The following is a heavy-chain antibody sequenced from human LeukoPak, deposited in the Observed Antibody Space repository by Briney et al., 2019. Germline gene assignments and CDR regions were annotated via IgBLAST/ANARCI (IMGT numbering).Heavy chain of an antibody. J-gene: IGHJ4*02. CDR2: ISWNSGSI. Sequence: GGSLRLSCAASGFTFDDYAMHWVRQAPGKGLEWVSGISWNSGSIGYADSVKGRFTISRDNAKNSLYLQMSSLRAEDTALYYCAKGTTVTTRYFDYWGQGTLVTVSS. D-gene: IGHD4-17*01. CDR1: GFTFDDYA. CDR3: AKGTTVTTRYFDY. V-gene: IGHV3-9*01.